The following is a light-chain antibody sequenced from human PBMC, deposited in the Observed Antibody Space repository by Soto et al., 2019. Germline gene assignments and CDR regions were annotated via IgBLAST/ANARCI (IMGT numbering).Light chain of an antibody. CDR2: VAS. CDR1: QCITTY. CDR3: QQSYSIPYT. J-gene: IGKJ2*01. V-gene: IGKV1-39*01. Sequence: DLQMTQSPSSLSASVGDRVTITCRARQCITTYLNWYQQTPGKAPKLLIYVASGLQSGVPSRFSGSGSGTDFTLTISSLQPEDFATYYCQQSYSIPYTFGQGTKLEIK.